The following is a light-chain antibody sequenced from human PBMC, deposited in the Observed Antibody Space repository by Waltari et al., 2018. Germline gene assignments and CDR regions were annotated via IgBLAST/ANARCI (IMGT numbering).Light chain of an antibody. CDR3: CSYAGDALWV. J-gene: IGLJ3*02. CDR2: EVT. CDR1: SSDFGTYNL. V-gene: IGLV2-23*02. Sequence: QSTLTQPASVSGSPGQSITISCTRTSSDFGTYNLVSWYQHHPGKVPSVLIYEVTKRPSGVSNRFSGSKSGYTASLTISGLQAEDEADYYCCSYAGDALWVFGGGTKLTVL.